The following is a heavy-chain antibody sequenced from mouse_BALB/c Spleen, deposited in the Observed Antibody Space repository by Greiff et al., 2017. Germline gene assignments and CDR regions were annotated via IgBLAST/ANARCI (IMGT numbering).Heavy chain of an antibody. CDR1: GFAFSSYD. CDR2: ISSCGGST. V-gene: IGHV5-12-1*01. J-gene: IGHJ2*01. CDR3: ARQRRGFDY. Sequence: EVKLVESGGGLVKPGGSLKLSCAASGFAFSSYDMSWVRQTPEKRLEWVAYISSCGGSTYYPDTVKGRFTISRDNAKNTLYLQMSSLKSEDTAMYYCARQRRGFDYWGQGTTLTVSS.